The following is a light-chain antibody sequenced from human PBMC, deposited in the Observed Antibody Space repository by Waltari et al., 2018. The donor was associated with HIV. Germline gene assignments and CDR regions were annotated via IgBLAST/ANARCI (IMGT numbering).Light chain of an antibody. V-gene: IGLV1-44*01. J-gene: IGLJ1*01. CDR2: NNS. CDR3: AAWDARLDGLYV. Sequence: QSVLTQPPSASGTPGHSVTIACSVSGPTIGNSTLNWYQLLPGAAPKLLIYNNSRRPSGVPGRFSGSKSGTSASLAISGLQSDDEAGYYCAAWDARLDGLYVFGTGTRVTVL. CDR1: GPTIGNST.